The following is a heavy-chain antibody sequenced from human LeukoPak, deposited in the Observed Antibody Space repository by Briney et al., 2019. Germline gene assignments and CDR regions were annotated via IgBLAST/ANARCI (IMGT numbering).Heavy chain of an antibody. CDR3: ARAPGGYDTSGYYDC. CDR2: ISYDGSNK. CDR1: GFSFSSYA. J-gene: IGHJ4*02. Sequence: GGSLRLSCAASGFSFSSYAMHWVRQAPGKGLGWVAVISYDGSNKYYADSVKGRFTISRDNSKNSLYLQMNSLRADDTAVFYCARAPGGYDTSGYYDCWGQGTLVAVSS. V-gene: IGHV3-30*04. D-gene: IGHD3-22*01.